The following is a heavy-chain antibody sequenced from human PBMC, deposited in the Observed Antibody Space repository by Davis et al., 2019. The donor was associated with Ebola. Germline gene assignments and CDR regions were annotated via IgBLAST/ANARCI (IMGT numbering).Heavy chain of an antibody. D-gene: IGHD1-7*01. Sequence: ASVKVSCKASGYTFTGYYMNWVRQATGQGLEWMGWINPNSGGTNYAQKFQGWVTMTRVTSISTAYMELSRLRSDDTAVYYCARDPNWNYFDYYYYMDVWGKGTTVTVSS. CDR1: GYTFTGYY. V-gene: IGHV1-2*04. CDR2: INPNSGGT. J-gene: IGHJ6*03. CDR3: ARDPNWNYFDYYYYMDV.